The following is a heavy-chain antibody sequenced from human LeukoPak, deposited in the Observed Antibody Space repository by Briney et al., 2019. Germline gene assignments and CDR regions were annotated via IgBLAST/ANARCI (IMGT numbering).Heavy chain of an antibody. CDR1: GDSISSGGYY. V-gene: IGHV4-31*03. J-gene: IGHJ4*02. Sequence: SQTLSLTCTVSGDSISSGGYYWSWIRQNPGKGLEWIGYIYYGGPTYYNPSLKSRVTISVDTSKSQFSLNLSSVTAADTAVYYCARSKASGGYCDCWGQGTLVTVSS. CDR2: IYYGGPT. CDR3: ARSKASGGYCDC. D-gene: IGHD3-3*01.